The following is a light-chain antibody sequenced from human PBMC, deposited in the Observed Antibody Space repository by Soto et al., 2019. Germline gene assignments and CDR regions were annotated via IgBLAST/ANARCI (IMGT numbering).Light chain of an antibody. J-gene: IGLJ2*01. Sequence: SYELTQPPSVSVAPGKTATITCGGTSIGSKSVHWYQQMPGQATVLVISYDSDRPSGIPERFSGSNSGNTATLTISRVEPVDEADYYCQVWATSSGQQTIVGAGTKLAVL. V-gene: IGLV3-21*01. CDR3: QVWATSSGQQTI. CDR2: YDS. CDR1: SIGSKS.